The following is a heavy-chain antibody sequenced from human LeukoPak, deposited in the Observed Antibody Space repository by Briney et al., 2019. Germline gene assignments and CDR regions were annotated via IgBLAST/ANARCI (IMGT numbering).Heavy chain of an antibody. CDR2: MNSDGSST. CDR3: ASEVSGNWNYGCDY. Sequence: GGSLRLSCAASGFTFSTYWMHWVRQAPGKGLVWVSRMNSDGSSTTYADSVKGRFTISRDNAKSTLYLHMNSLRVEDTAVYYCASEVSGNWNYGCDYWGQGTLVTVSS. V-gene: IGHV3-74*01. D-gene: IGHD1-7*01. CDR1: GFTFSTYW. J-gene: IGHJ4*02.